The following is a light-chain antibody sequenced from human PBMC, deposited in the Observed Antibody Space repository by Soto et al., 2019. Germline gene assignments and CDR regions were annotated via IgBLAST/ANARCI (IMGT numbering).Light chain of an antibody. CDR3: AAWDDSLNGRV. CDR2: SNN. V-gene: IGLV1-44*01. Sequence: QSVLTQPPSASGTPGQRVTISCSGSSSNIGSNTVNWYQQLPGTAPKHLIYSNNQRPSGVPDRFSGSKSGTSASLAISGRKSEDEADYYCAAWDDSLNGRVFGVGTKLTVL. J-gene: IGLJ3*02. CDR1: SSNIGSNT.